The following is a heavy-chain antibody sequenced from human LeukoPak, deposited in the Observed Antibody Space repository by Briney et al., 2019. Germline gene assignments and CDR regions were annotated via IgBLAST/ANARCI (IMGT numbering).Heavy chain of an antibody. V-gene: IGHV3-23*01. CDR1: GFTFSSFA. CDR2: ISNNGDNT. CDR3: AKDPNSGWSDDFDY. Sequence: PGGSLRLSCAASGFTFSSFAMSWVRQAPGKGLDWFSAISNNGDNTYYADSVKGRFTISRDNSKNTLYLQMNSLRAEDTAVYYCAKDPNSGWSDDFDYWGQGTLVTVSS. D-gene: IGHD6-19*01. J-gene: IGHJ4*02.